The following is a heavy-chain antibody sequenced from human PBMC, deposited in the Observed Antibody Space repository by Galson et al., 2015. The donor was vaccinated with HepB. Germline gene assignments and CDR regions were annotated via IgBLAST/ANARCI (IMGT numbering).Heavy chain of an antibody. CDR3: ARMNSSGCYEYYFDY. CDR1: GFSLSTSGMC. V-gene: IGHV2-70*11. J-gene: IGHJ4*02. CDR2: IDWDDGK. Sequence: PALVKPTQTLTLTCTFSGFSLSTSGMCVSWIRQPPGKALEWLARIDWDDGKYYSTSLKTRLTISKDTSKNQVVLTMTNMDPVDTATYYCARMNSSGCYEYYFDYWGQGTLVTVSS. D-gene: IGHD6-19*01.